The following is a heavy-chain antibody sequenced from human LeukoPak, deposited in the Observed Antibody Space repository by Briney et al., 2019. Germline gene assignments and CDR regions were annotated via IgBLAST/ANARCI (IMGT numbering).Heavy chain of an antibody. Sequence: SETLSLTCTVSGGSISSYYWSWIRQPAGKGLEWIGRIYTSGSTNYNPSLKSRVTMSVDTSKNQFSLKLSSVTAADTAVYYCARGSARKLGIVLLTFDIWGQGTMVTVSS. J-gene: IGHJ3*02. CDR2: IYTSGST. CDR3: ARGSARKLGIVLLTFDI. D-gene: IGHD7-27*01. CDR1: GGSISSYY. V-gene: IGHV4-4*07.